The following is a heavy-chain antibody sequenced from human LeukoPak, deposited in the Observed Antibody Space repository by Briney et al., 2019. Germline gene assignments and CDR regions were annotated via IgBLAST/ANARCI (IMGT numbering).Heavy chain of an antibody. V-gene: IGHV4-38-2*01. J-gene: IGHJ4*02. D-gene: IGHD2-21*01. Sequence: SETLSLTCAVSGYSISSGYYWGWIRQPPGKGLEWIGRIYHSGSTYYNPSLKSRVTISVDTSKNQFSLKLSSVTAADTAVYYWARARDSLDYWGQGTLVTASS. CDR2: IYHSGST. CDR1: GYSISSGYY. CDR3: ARARDSLDY.